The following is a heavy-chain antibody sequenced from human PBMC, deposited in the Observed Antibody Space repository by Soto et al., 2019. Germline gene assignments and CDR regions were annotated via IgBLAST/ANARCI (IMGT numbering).Heavy chain of an antibody. V-gene: IGHV4-31*03. CDR1: GGSIGSGGYY. J-gene: IGHJ4*02. CDR2: IHYSGNT. D-gene: IGHD3-22*01. CDR3: ATNHDDISGRTPLLFDS. Sequence: QVQLQESGPGLVKPSQTLSLTCTVSGGSIGSGGYYWDWIRQHPGKGPEWIGYIHYSGNTYYNPSLESRLTISLDTSKNQFSLHLSSVTAAYTAVYYCATNHDDISGRTPLLFDSWGQGTLVTVSS.